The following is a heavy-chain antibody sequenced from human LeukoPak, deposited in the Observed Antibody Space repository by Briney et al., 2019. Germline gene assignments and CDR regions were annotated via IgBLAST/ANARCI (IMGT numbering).Heavy chain of an antibody. V-gene: IGHV4-59*08. CDR1: GGSIRSYY. Sequence: SETLSLTCNVSGGSIRSYYWSWIRQPPGKGLEWIGYIYYSGSTNYNPSLKSRITISVDTSKNQFSLRLSSVTAADTAVYYCARHVSAASHVFDVWGQGTTVTVSS. CDR3: ARHVSAASHVFDV. D-gene: IGHD6-25*01. CDR2: IYYSGST. J-gene: IGHJ3*01.